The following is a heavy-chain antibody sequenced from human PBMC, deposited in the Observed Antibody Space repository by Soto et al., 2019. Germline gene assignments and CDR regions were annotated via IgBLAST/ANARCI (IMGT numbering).Heavy chain of an antibody. D-gene: IGHD6-19*01. V-gene: IGHV1-3*01. Sequence: ASVKVSCKASGYMFTKSAMHWVRQAPGQRLEWMGWISGDSGNTKYSPKLQDRVTITRDTSASKAYMELSSLRSEDTALYYCARDGVAAGTINFDYWGQGTLVTVSS. J-gene: IGHJ4*03. CDR3: ARDGVAAGTINFDY. CDR1: GYMFTKSA. CDR2: ISGDSGNT.